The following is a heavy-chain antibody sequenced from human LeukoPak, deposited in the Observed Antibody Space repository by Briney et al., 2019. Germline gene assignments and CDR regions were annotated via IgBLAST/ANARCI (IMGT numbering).Heavy chain of an antibody. Sequence: SETLSLTCAVYGGSLSGYYWSWIRQPPGKGLEWIGEINHSGSTNYNPSLKSRVTISVDTSKNQFSLKLSSVTAADTAVYYCARGHPRSSGWLYYYYGMDVWGQGTTVTVSS. V-gene: IGHV4-34*01. CDR3: ARGHPRSSGWLYYYYGMDV. CDR2: INHSGST. D-gene: IGHD6-19*01. CDR1: GGSLSGYY. J-gene: IGHJ6*02.